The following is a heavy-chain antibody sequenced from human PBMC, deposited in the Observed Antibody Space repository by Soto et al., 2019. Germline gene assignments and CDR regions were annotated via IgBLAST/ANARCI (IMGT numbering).Heavy chain of an antibody. CDR3: VKDESINWYSGHFRH. V-gene: IGHV3-9*01. D-gene: IGHD6-13*01. Sequence: DVQLVESGGGLVQPGRSLRLSCAASGFTFDDYAMHWVRQVPGKGLEWVSGINWNSGSIGYGESVKGRFAISRDNAKNSLHLQMNSLSAEDTAFYYCVKDESINWYSGHFRHWGQGTLVTVSS. CDR2: INWNSGSI. CDR1: GFTFDDYA. J-gene: IGHJ1*01.